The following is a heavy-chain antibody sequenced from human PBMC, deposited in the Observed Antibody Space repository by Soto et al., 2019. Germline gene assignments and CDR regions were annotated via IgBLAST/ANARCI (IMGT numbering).Heavy chain of an antibody. J-gene: IGHJ4*02. CDR1: GGSISSGGYS. Sequence: QLQLQESGSGLVKPSQTLSLTCAVSGGSISSGGYSWSWIRQPPGKGLEWIGYIYHSGSTYYNPSLKGRVTISVDRSKNQFSLKLSSVTAADTAVYYCARGFGDCGGDCYSEWGQGTLVTVSS. D-gene: IGHD2-21*02. CDR3: ARGFGDCGGDCYSE. V-gene: IGHV4-30-2*01. CDR2: IYHSGST.